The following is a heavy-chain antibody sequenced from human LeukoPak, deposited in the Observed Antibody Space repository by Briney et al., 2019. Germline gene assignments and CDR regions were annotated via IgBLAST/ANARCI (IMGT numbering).Heavy chain of an antibody. CDR3: AKDRASPKPYYFDY. CDR1: GFTFSSYA. Sequence: GGSLRLSCAASGFTFSSYAMSWVRQAPGKGLAWVSAISGSGGSTYYADSVKGRFTISSDNSQNTLYLQMNSLRAEDTAVYYCAKDRASPKPYYFDYWGQGTLVTVSS. CDR2: ISGSGGST. V-gene: IGHV3-23*01. J-gene: IGHJ4*02.